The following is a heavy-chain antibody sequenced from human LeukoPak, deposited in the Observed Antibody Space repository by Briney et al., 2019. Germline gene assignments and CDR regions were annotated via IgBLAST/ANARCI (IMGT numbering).Heavy chain of an antibody. J-gene: IGHJ4*02. D-gene: IGHD3-16*01. CDR2: TWYDGSSE. V-gene: IGHV3-33*01. Sequence: GRSLRLSCAASGFTFSSYAMHWVRQAPGKGLEWVAVTWYDGSSEYYADSVKGRFTISRDHSKNTLYLQMNSLRAEDTAVYYCARDFGTPETYFDYRGQGTLVTVSS. CDR1: GFTFSSYA. CDR3: ARDFGTPETYFDY.